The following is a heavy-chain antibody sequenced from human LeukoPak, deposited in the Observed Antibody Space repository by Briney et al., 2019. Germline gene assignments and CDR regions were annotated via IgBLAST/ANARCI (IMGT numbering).Heavy chain of an antibody. J-gene: IGHJ3*02. CDR2: IYYSGST. V-gene: IGHV4-59*12. CDR1: GGSISSYY. D-gene: IGHD5-18*01. CDR3: ARSGYSYGADALDI. Sequence: SETLSLTCTVSGGSISSYYWSWIRQPPGKGLEWIGDIYYSGSTKYNPSLKSRVTISVDTSKKQFSLKLSSVTAADTAVYYCARSGYSYGADALDIWGQGTMATVSS.